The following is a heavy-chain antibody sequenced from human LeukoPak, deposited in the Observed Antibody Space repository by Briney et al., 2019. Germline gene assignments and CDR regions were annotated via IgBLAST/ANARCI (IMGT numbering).Heavy chain of an antibody. CDR3: AKTTTVTTWPSIFDY. V-gene: IGHV3-11*01. D-gene: IGHD4-17*01. CDR1: GFTFSDYY. Sequence: GGSLRLSCAASGFTFSDYYMSWIRQAPGKGLEWVSYISSSGSTLYYADSVKGRITISRDNAKNSLYLQMNSLRAEDTAVYYCAKTTTVTTWPSIFDYWGQGTLVTVSS. CDR2: ISSSGSTL. J-gene: IGHJ4*02.